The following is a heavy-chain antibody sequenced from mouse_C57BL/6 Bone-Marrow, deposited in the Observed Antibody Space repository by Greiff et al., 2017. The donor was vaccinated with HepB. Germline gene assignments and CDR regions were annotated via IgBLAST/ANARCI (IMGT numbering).Heavy chain of an antibody. CDR3: TRADDPYYFDY. Sequence: QVQLQQSGAELVRPGASVTLSCKASGYTFTDYEMHWVKQTPVHGLEWIGAIDPETGGTAYNQKFKGKAILTADKSSSTAYMERRSLTSEDSAVYYCTRADDPYYFDYWGQGTTLTVSS. V-gene: IGHV1-15*01. CDR1: GYTFTDYE. J-gene: IGHJ2*01. CDR2: IDPETGGT.